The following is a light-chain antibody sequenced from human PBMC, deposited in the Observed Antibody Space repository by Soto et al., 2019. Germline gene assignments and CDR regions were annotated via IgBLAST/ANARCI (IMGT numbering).Light chain of an antibody. J-gene: IGKJ1*01. Sequence: DIPMTQSPSTLSASVGDRVTITCRASQSINNWLAWYQQKPGKAPKLLIYKASSVDSGVPSRFSGSGSGTEFTLTVSGLQPDDLATYYCQQYNTYLWTFGQGTKVEIK. CDR3: QQYNTYLWT. CDR1: QSINNW. V-gene: IGKV1-5*03. CDR2: KAS.